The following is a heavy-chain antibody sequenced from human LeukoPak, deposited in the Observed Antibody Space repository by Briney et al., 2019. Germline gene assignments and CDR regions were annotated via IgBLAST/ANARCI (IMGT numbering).Heavy chain of an antibody. CDR3: ARALFPSYYYDSSGSDAFDI. Sequence: PSETLSLTCTVSGGSISSYYWSWIRQPPGKGLEWIGYIYYSGSTNYNPSPKSRVTISVDTSKNQFSLKLSSVTAADTAVYYCARALFPSYYYDSSGSDAFDIWGQGTMVTVSS. D-gene: IGHD3-22*01. J-gene: IGHJ3*02. CDR1: GGSISSYY. CDR2: IYYSGST. V-gene: IGHV4-59*01.